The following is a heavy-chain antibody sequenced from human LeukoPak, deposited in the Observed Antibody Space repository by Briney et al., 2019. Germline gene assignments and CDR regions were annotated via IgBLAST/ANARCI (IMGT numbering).Heavy chain of an antibody. CDR2: IRQAGSEK. CDR1: GFTFSSYW. J-gene: IGHJ4*02. D-gene: IGHD1-26*01. CDR3: ATGSASYQGFYY. Sequence: PGGSLRLSCAASGFTFSSYWMSWVCEAPGGGVGSVANIRQAGSEKYYVDAVTGRFTISRDNAKNSLSLQMNSLRAEDTAVYYCATGSASYQGFYYWGQGTLVTVSS. V-gene: IGHV3-7*01.